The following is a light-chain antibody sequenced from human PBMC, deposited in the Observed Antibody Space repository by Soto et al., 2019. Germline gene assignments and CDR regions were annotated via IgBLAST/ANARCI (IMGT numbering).Light chain of an antibody. CDR2: DVT. CDR3: CSYAGNYFYV. V-gene: IGLV2-11*01. Sequence: QSALTQPRSVSGSPGQSVAISCTGTSSDVGGYNYVSWYQQHPGKAPKLMIYDVTKRPSGVPDRFSGSKSGNTASLTISGLQAEDEADYYCCSYAGNYFYVFGTGTKVT. CDR1: SSDVGGYNY. J-gene: IGLJ1*01.